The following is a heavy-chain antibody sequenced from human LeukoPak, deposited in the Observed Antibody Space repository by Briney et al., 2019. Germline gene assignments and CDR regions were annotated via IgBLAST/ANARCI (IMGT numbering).Heavy chain of an antibody. V-gene: IGHV3-49*04. CDR2: IRSKAYGGTT. D-gene: IGHD6-19*01. J-gene: IGHJ4*02. CDR1: GFTFGDYA. CDR3: TIVSVAGTDY. Sequence: GGSLRLSCTASGFTFGDYAMSWVRQAPGKGLEWVGFIRSKAYGGTTEYAASVKGRFTISRDDSKSIAYLQMNSLKTEDTAVYYCTIVSVAGTDYWGQGTLVTVSS.